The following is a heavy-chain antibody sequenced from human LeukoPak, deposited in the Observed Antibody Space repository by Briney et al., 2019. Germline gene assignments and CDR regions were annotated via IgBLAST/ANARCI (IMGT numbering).Heavy chain of an antibody. J-gene: IGHJ4*02. CDR1: GGSVSGYY. Sequence: PSETLSLTCTVSGGSVSGYYWSWVRQPPGKGLEWVGYIYYSGSTKYNPSLKSRVTISVDTSNNQFSLKLSSVTAADTAVYYCARDHLSGIAVAGDYWGQGTLVTVSS. V-gene: IGHV4-59*02. CDR3: ARDHLSGIAVAGDY. D-gene: IGHD6-19*01. CDR2: IYYSGST.